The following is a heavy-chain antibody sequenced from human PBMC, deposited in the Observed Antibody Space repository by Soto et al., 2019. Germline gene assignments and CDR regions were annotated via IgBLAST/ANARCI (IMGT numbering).Heavy chain of an antibody. CDR2: ISSSGSTI. CDR1: GFTFSDYY. Sequence: GGSLRLSCAASGFTFSDYYMSWIRQAPGKGLEWVSYISSSGSTIYYADSVKGRFTISRDNAKNSLYLQMNSLRAEDTAVYYCATSGTMVYGDSTRPHFDYWGQGTLVTVSS. D-gene: IGHD4-17*01. V-gene: IGHV3-11*01. CDR3: ATSGTMVYGDSTRPHFDY. J-gene: IGHJ4*02.